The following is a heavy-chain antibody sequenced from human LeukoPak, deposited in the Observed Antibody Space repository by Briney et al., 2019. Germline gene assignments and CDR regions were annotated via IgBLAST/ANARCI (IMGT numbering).Heavy chain of an antibody. D-gene: IGHD1-20*01. CDR1: GGSISSYY. CDR2: IYYSGTT. CDR3: AKVMYNWNDGADY. J-gene: IGHJ4*02. Sequence: SETLSLTCTVSGGSISSYYWSWIRQPPGKGLEWIGYIYYSGTTNYNPSLKSRVTISVDTSKNQFSLKLSSVTAADTAVYYCAKVMYNWNDGADYWGQGTLVTVSS. V-gene: IGHV4-59*01.